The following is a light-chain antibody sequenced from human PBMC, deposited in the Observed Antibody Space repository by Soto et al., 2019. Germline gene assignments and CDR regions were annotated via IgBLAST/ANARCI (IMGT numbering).Light chain of an antibody. V-gene: IGKV1-27*01. CDR3: QKYNSAPRVT. Sequence: DIQMTQSPSSLSASVGDRVTITCRASQGISNYLAWYQQKPGKVPKLLIYAASTLQSGVPSRFSGSGSGTDFTLTISSLQPEDVATSYCQKYNSAPRVTFGPGTKVDIK. CDR1: QGISNY. CDR2: AAS. J-gene: IGKJ3*01.